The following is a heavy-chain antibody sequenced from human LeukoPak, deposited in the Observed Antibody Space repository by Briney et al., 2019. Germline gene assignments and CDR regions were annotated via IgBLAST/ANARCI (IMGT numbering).Heavy chain of an antibody. J-gene: IGHJ4*02. CDR1: GFTFRTYN. V-gene: IGHV3-23*01. CDR3: AKDGSYYFDY. CDR2: VGGTDGRT. Sequence: GGSLRLSCAASGFTFRTYNMNWVRQAPGKGLEWVSAVGGTDGRTYYAAFVKGRFTIYRDNSKNTLYLQMNSLRAEDTAVYYCAKDGSYYFDYWGQGTLVTVSS.